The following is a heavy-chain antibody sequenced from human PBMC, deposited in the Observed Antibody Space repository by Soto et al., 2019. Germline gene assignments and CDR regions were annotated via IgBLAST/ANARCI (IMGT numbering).Heavy chain of an antibody. CDR2: IYYSGST. Sequence: SETLSLTCTVSGGSISSYYWSWIRQPPGKGLEWIGYIYYSGSTNYNPSLKSRVTISVDTSKNQFSLKLSSVTAADTAVYYCGRGDTIFGVVIPPAFDIWGQGTMVTVSS. V-gene: IGHV4-59*01. J-gene: IGHJ3*02. CDR1: GGSISSYY. D-gene: IGHD3-3*01. CDR3: GRGDTIFGVVIPPAFDI.